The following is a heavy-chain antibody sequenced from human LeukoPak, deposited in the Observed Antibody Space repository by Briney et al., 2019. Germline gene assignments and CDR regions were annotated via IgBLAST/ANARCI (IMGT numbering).Heavy chain of an antibody. CDR2: IYYSGST. CDR1: GGSISSTTYH. D-gene: IGHD5-12*01. J-gene: IGHJ4*02. V-gene: IGHV4-39*07. CDR3: VRDRGYAYGPFDY. Sequence: SETLSLTCTVSGGSISSTTYHWGWMRQPPGKGLEWIGSIYYSGSTYYNSSLKSRVTISVATSKNQFSLKLSSVTAADTAVYYCVRDRGYAYGPFDYWGQGTLVTVSS.